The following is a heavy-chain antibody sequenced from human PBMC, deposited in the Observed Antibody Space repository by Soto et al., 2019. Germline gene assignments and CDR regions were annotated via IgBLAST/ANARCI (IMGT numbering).Heavy chain of an antibody. Sequence: PGGSLRLSCAASGFTFSGSAMHWVRQASGKGLEWVGRIRSKANSYATAYAASVKGRFTISRDDSKNTAYLQMNSLKTEDTAVYYCTRRLDGVGYSYGYSGYDFLWPFDYWGQGTLVTVSS. CDR1: GFTFSGSA. V-gene: IGHV3-73*01. CDR3: TRRLDGVGYSYGYSGYDFLWPFDY. J-gene: IGHJ4*02. CDR2: IRSKANSYAT. D-gene: IGHD5-12*01.